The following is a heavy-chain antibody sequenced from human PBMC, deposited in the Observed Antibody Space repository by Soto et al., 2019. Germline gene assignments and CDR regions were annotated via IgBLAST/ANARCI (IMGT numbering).Heavy chain of an antibody. Sequence: SGGSLRLSCAASGFTFSSYAMHWVRQAPGKGLEWVAVISYDGSSKYYADSVKGRFTISRDNSKNTLYLQMNSLRAEDTAVYYCAREASDFWSGYYTNYYYGMDVWGQGTTVTVSS. CDR2: ISYDGSSK. CDR1: GFTFSSYA. CDR3: AREASDFWSGYYTNYYYGMDV. J-gene: IGHJ6*02. V-gene: IGHV3-30-3*01. D-gene: IGHD3-3*01.